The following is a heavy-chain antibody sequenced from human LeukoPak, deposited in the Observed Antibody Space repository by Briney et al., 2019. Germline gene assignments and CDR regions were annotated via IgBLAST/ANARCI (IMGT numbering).Heavy chain of an antibody. D-gene: IGHD2-2*01. CDR3: ATEYCASSSCRFDS. J-gene: IGHJ4*02. CDR1: GGSISSYY. V-gene: IGHV4-59*01. CDR2: IYNSGST. Sequence: SSETLSLTCTVSGGSISSYYWSWIRQPPGKGLEWIGYIYNSGSTNYNPSLKSRVTISLDTSKKQFSLKLTSVTAADTAIYYCATEYCASSSCRFDSWGQGTLVTVSS.